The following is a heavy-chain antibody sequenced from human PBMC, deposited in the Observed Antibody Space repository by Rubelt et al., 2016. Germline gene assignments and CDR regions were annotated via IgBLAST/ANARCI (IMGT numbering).Heavy chain of an antibody. Sequence: QVQLQQWGAGLLKPSETLSLTCAVYGGSFIGYYWSWIRQPPGKGLEWIGSIYYSGSTYYNPSLKSRVTLLVDTSKNQLSLKLGSVTSADTAVYYCARAPLYGSGTYGPYDYWGQGTLVTVSS. CDR1: GGSFIGYY. V-gene: IGHV4-34*01. CDR2: IYYSGST. J-gene: IGHJ4*02. CDR3: ARAPLYGSGTYGPYDY. D-gene: IGHD3-10*01.